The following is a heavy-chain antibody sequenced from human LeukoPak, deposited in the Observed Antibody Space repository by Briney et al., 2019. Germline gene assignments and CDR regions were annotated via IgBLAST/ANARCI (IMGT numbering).Heavy chain of an antibody. CDR3: AKDGGLWVSAHWGDS. CDR1: GFTFSSYT. CDR2: ITTSDGNT. Sequence: GGSLRLSCAASGFTFSSYTMSWVRQAPGKGLEWVSTITTSDGNTYYADSVKGRFTVSRDNSKNTLFLQMNSLRAEDTAVYYCAKDGGLWVSAHWGDSWGRGTLVTISS. D-gene: IGHD7-27*01. V-gene: IGHV3-23*01. J-gene: IGHJ4*02.